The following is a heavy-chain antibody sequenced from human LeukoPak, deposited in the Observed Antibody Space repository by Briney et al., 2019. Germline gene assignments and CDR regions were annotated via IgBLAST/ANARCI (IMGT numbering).Heavy chain of an antibody. D-gene: IGHD2-21*02. CDR1: GGTFSSYA. Sequence: VKVSCKASGGTFSSYAISWVRQAPGQGLEWMGRIIPILGIANYAQKFQGRVTITADKSTSTAYMELSSLRSEDTAVYYCARVEYCGGDCYSGWFDPWGQGTLVTVSS. CDR3: ARVEYCGGDCYSGWFDP. V-gene: IGHV1-69*04. CDR2: IIPILGIA. J-gene: IGHJ5*02.